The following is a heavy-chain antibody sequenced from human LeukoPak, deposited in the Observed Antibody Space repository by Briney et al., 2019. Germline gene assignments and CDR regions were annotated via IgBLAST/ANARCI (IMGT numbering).Heavy chain of an antibody. D-gene: IGHD3-22*01. CDR3: ARIDYYDSSGYYFHPITFGYFDY. J-gene: IGHJ4*02. CDR2: IYYSGST. CDR1: GGSISSSSYY. Sequence: SETLSLTCTVSGGSISSSSYYWGWIRQPPGKGLEWIGSIYYSGSTYYNPSLKSRVTISVDTSKNQFSLKLSSVTAADTAVYYCARIDYYDSSGYYFHPITFGYFDYWGQGTLVTVSS. V-gene: IGHV4-39*01.